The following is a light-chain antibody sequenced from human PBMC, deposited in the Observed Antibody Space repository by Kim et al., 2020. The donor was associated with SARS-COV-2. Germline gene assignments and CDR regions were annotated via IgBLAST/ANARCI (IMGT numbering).Light chain of an antibody. J-gene: IGKJ2*01. CDR3: QQYGSSPRYT. CDR1: QSVRSSY. Sequence: SPGERAPPSCRASQSVRSSYLAWYQQKPGQAPRLLIYGASSRATGIPDRFSGSGSGTDFTLTISRLEPEDFAVYYCQQYGSSPRYTFGQGTKLEI. CDR2: GAS. V-gene: IGKV3-20*01.